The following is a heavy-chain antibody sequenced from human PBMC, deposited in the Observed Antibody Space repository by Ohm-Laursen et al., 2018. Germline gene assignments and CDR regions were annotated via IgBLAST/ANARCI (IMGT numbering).Heavy chain of an antibody. J-gene: IGHJ4*02. CDR1: GFTFSDYA. V-gene: IGHV3-23*01. D-gene: IGHD3-22*01. CDR3: AKPEDYYQTPFDY. CDR2: MSASSGST. Sequence: GSLRLSCTASGFTFSDYAMSWVRQAPGEGLGWVSYMSASSGSTSYAYSVKGRFTISRDNSKNTLYLQMNTLRAEDPAIYYCAKPEDYYQTPFDYWGQGTLVTVSS.